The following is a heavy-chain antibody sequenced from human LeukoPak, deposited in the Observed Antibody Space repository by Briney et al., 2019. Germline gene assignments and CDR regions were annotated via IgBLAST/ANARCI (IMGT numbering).Heavy chain of an antibody. D-gene: IGHD6-6*01. J-gene: IGHJ3*02. Sequence: GGSLRLSCAASGFTFDDYAMHWVRQAPGKGLEWVSGISWNSGSIGYADSVKGRFTISRDNGKNSLYLQTNSLRAEDTALYYCAKDLNEYSSSYAFDIWGQGTMVTVSS. CDR1: GFTFDDYA. CDR2: ISWNSGSI. V-gene: IGHV3-9*01. CDR3: AKDLNEYSSSYAFDI.